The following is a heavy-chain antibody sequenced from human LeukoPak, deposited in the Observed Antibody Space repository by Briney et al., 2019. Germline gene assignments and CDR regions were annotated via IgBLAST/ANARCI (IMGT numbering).Heavy chain of an antibody. V-gene: IGHV4-4*07. CDR2: IYTSGST. J-gene: IGHJ4*02. D-gene: IGHD6-6*01. CDR3: ARHWTTYSSSSLLDY. CDR1: GGSISSYY. Sequence: SETLSLTCTVSGGSISSYYWSWIRQPAGKGLEWIGRIYTSGSTNYNPSLKSRVTMSVDTSKNQFSLKLSSVTAADTAVYYCARHWTTYSSSSLLDYWGQGTLVTVSS.